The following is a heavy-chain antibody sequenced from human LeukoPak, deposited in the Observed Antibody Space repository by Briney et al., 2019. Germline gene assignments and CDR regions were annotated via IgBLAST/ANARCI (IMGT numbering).Heavy chain of an antibody. Sequence: SQTLSLTCTVSGGSISSGGYYWGWIRQHPGKGLEWIGYIYYSGSTYYNPSLKSRVTISVDTSKNQFSLKLSSVTAADTAVYYCARTDCSSTSCKKLGFDPWGQGTLVTVSS. CDR1: GGSISSGGYY. J-gene: IGHJ5*02. D-gene: IGHD2-2*01. CDR2: IYYSGST. V-gene: IGHV4-31*03. CDR3: ARTDCSSTSCKKLGFDP.